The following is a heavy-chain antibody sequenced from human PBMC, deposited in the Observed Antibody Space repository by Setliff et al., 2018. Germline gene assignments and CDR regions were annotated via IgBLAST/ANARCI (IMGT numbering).Heavy chain of an antibody. CDR3: ARASDCSGGSCYSVWAY. Sequence: GASVKVSCKGSGYRFIVYYIHWVRQAPGQGLEWMGGIIPILGIANYAQKFQGRVTITADESTSTAYMELSSLRSEDTAVYYCARASDCSGGSCYSVWAYWGQGTLVTVSS. J-gene: IGHJ4*02. D-gene: IGHD2-15*01. CDR1: GYRFIVYY. V-gene: IGHV1-69*10. CDR2: IIPILGIA.